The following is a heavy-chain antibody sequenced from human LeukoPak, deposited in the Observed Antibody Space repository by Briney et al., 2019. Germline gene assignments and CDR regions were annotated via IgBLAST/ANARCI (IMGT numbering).Heavy chain of an antibody. CDR3: AKAPYDSSGYYTLSSPFDY. Sequence: GGSLRLSCAASGFTFSDYYMSWIRQAPGKGLEWVSYISSSGSTIYYADSVKGRFTISRDNAKNSLYLQMNSLRAEDTALYYCAKAPYDSSGYYTLSSPFDYWGQGTLVTVSS. CDR1: GFTFSDYY. D-gene: IGHD3-22*01. J-gene: IGHJ4*02. CDR2: ISSSGSTI. V-gene: IGHV3-11*01.